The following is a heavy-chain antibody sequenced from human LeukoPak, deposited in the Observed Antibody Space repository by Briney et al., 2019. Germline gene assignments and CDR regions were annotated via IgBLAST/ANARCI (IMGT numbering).Heavy chain of an antibody. J-gene: IGHJ4*02. D-gene: IGHD3-22*01. Sequence: GGSLRLSCAASGFTFSNAWMSWVRQAPGKGLEWVGRIKSKTDGGTTDYAAPVKGRFTISRDDSKNTLYLQMNSLKTEDTAVYYCTTDWRYYYDSSGYYPLGCWGRGTLVTVSS. V-gene: IGHV3-15*01. CDR3: TTDWRYYYDSSGYYPLGC. CDR1: GFTFSNAW. CDR2: IKSKTDGGTT.